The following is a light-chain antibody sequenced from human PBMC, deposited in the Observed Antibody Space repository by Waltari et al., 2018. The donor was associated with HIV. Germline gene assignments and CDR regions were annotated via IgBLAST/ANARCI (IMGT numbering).Light chain of an antibody. CDR2: SGS. CDR1: RRLLHRRGYNY. CDR3: RQALQTVDT. Sequence: IVLTQSPLSLPVTPCQPAPIFCNPRRRLLHRRGYNYLYWYGQRPRQAPQLLIYSGSARASVVPDRFSGSGSGTHLTLIISRVETEDVGIYYCRQALQTVDTFGQGTQLEIK. V-gene: IGKV2-28*01. J-gene: IGKJ2*01.